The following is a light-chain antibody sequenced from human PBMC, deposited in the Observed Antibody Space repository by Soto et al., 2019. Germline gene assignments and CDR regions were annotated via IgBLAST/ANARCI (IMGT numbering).Light chain of an antibody. J-gene: IGKJ3*01. CDR1: QTILSNSNYKNY. Sequence: DIVLTQSPDSLAVSLGERATINCKSSQTILSNSNYKNYLAWYQQRPGQPPKLLIYWTSTRESGVPDRFSGIASVKDFTLIISSLHAEDVAVYYCQQYFNAPSFTFGPWTRVDIK. V-gene: IGKV4-1*01. CDR2: WTS. CDR3: QQYFNAPSFT.